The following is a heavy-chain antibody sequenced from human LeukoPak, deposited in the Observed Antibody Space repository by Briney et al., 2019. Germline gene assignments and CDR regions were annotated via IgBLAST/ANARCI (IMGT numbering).Heavy chain of an antibody. D-gene: IGHD6-19*01. V-gene: IGHV3-74*01. CDR3: ASFGQQWLESY. J-gene: IGHJ4*02. CDR2: ISTDGSMT. Sequence: GGSLRLSCASSGFAPSNDWMPWVRQAPGKGLEWVSRISTDGSMTGYTDSVKGRFTIYRDNAKRILYLEMNNLRVEDTAVYYCASFGQQWLESYWGQGTLVTVSS. CDR1: GFAPSNDW.